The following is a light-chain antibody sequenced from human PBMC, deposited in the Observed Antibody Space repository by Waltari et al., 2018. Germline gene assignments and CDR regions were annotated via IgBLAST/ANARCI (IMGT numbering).Light chain of an antibody. Sequence: EIVLTQYPRTLTSSQGERATLSCRASQSVSRTLAWYQQKPGQAPRLLIYGASTRATGIPERFSGGGSGTDFSLTISRLEPEDFALYYCQHYVRLPATFGQGTKVEIK. CDR1: QSVSRT. J-gene: IGKJ1*01. CDR3: QHYVRLPAT. CDR2: GAS. V-gene: IGKV3-20*01.